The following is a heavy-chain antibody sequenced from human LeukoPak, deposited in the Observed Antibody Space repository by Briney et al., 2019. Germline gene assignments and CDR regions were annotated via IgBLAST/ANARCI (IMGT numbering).Heavy chain of an antibody. J-gene: IGHJ4*02. V-gene: IGHV3-23*01. CDR2: IGSGGDT. CDR1: GFTFSSYD. CDR3: AKYYAARSRSFDF. Sequence: GGSLRLSCAASGFTFSSYDMTWVRQSPGKGLEWVSVIGSGGDTYYSDAVQGRFTISRDNSKNTLYLQMNSLRADDTAVYYCAKYYAARSRSFDFWGQGTLVTVSS. D-gene: IGHD3-10*01.